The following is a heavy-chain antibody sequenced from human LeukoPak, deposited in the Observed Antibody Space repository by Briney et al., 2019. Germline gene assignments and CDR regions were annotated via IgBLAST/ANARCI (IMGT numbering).Heavy chain of an antibody. D-gene: IGHD3-22*01. CDR1: GFTFSSYA. V-gene: IGHV3-23*01. J-gene: IGHJ4*02. CDR2: ISGSGGST. Sequence: PGGSLRLSCAASGFTFSSYAMSWVRQAPGKGLGWVSTISGSGGSTYYADSVKGRFTISRDNSKNTLYLQMNSLRAEDTAVYYCAKGTVIVVLDAYWGQGTLVTVSS. CDR3: AKGTVIVVLDAY.